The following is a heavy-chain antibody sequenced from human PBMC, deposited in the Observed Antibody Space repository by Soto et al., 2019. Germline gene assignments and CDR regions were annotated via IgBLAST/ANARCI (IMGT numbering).Heavy chain of an antibody. Sequence: VQLQESGPGLVKPSETLSLTCTVSGGSISSYYWSWIRQPPGKGLQWIGHIYYIGSTNYNPSLKSRVTISVDTSKNQFSLKLSSVTAADTAVYYCARDNGAPLYSGSYNDAFDIWGQGTMVTVSS. D-gene: IGHD1-26*01. V-gene: IGHV4-59*01. CDR3: ARDNGAPLYSGSYNDAFDI. CDR1: GGSISSYY. CDR2: IYYIGST. J-gene: IGHJ3*02.